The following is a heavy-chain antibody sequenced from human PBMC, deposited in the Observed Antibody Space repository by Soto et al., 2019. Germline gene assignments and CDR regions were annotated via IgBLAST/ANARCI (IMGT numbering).Heavy chain of an antibody. J-gene: IGHJ4*02. CDR1: GFTFSSYA. D-gene: IGHD2-2*01. CDR2: ISYDGSNK. V-gene: IGHV3-30-3*01. Sequence: QVQLVESGGGVVQPGRSLRLSCAASGFTFSSYAMHWVRQAPGKGLEWVAVISYDGSNKYYADSVKGRFTISRDNSKNTLYLQMNSLRAEDTAVYYCARDRLPAASYFDYWGQGTLVTVSS. CDR3: ARDRLPAASYFDY.